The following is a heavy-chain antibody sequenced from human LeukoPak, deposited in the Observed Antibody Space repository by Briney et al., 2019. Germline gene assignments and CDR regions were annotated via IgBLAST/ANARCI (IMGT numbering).Heavy chain of an antibody. CDR1: GGSFSGYY. CDR2: INHSGST. J-gene: IGHJ4*02. CDR3: ARSIVVVPAAFVY. D-gene: IGHD2-2*01. V-gene: IGHV4-34*01. Sequence: PSETLSLTCAVYGGSFSGYYWSWIRQPPGKGLEWIGEINHSGSTNYNPSLKSRATISVDTSKNQFSLKLSSVTAADTAVYYCARSIVVVPAAFVYWGQGTLVTVSS.